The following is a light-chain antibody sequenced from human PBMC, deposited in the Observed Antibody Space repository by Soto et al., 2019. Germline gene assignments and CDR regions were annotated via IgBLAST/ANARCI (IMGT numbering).Light chain of an antibody. J-gene: IGKJ1*01. V-gene: IGKV1-5*01. Sequence: DIQMTQSPSTLSASVGHRVTITCRASQSISSRLAWYQQKPGKAPKFLVYDASNLESGVPSRFSGSGSGTEFTLTISSLQPDDFATYYCQQYNSYSVTFGQGTKVEIK. CDR3: QQYNSYSVT. CDR1: QSISSR. CDR2: DAS.